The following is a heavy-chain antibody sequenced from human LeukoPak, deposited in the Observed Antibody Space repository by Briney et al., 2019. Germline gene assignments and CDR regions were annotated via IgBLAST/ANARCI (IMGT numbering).Heavy chain of an antibody. CDR1: GFTFSSYG. CDR2: IRYDGSNK. Sequence: PGGSLRLSCAASGFTFSSYGMHWVRQAPGKGLEWAAFIRYDGSNKYYADSVKGRFTISRDNSKNTLYLQMNSLRAEDTAVYYCAKDQVVPAAEGAFDIWGQGTMVAVSS. CDR3: AKDQVVPAAEGAFDI. D-gene: IGHD2-2*01. V-gene: IGHV3-30*02. J-gene: IGHJ3*02.